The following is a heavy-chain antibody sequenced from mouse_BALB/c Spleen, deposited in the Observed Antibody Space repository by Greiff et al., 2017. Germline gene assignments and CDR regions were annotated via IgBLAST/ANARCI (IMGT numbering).Heavy chain of an antibody. CDR1: GYTFTSYW. V-gene: IGHV1-7*01. D-gene: IGHD2-10*01. CDR3: ARSYYGNIAY. J-gene: IGHJ3*01. CDR2: INPGTGYT. Sequence: VQGVESGAELAKPGASVKMSCKASGYTFTSYWMHWVKQRPGQGLEWIGSINPGTGYTDYNQKLKDKATLTADKSSSTAYMQLSSLTSEDSAVYYCARSYYGNIAYWGQGALVTVSA.